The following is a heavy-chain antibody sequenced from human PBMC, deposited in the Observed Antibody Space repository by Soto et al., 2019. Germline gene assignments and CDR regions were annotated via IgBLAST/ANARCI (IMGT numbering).Heavy chain of an antibody. J-gene: IGHJ4*02. Sequence: EVQLVESGVGLVQPGGSLRLSCTASGFTFSTYWMHWVRQAPGKGLVWVSRINSDASRTTYVDSVKGRFTISRDNAKNKLYLQMNSLTAEDTAVYYCTIGIEGRGDYWGQGTLVTVSS. CDR2: INSDASRT. CDR3: TIGIEGRGDY. V-gene: IGHV3-74*01. CDR1: GFTFSTYW. D-gene: IGHD2-21*01.